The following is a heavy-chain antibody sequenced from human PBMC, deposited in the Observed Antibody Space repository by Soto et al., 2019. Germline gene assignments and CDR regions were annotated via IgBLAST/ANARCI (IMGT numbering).Heavy chain of an antibody. D-gene: IGHD1-26*01. Sequence: SENLSLTCTVSGGSISSGGNYWSWIRQHPGKGLEWIGYMYYSGTTNYNPSLKSRYTISADRSKNQFSLTVISVTAADTAVYYCASVKAIVRYFDRWGPGTLVTVSS. CDR1: GGSISSGGNY. J-gene: IGHJ4*02. CDR3: ASVKAIVRYFDR. V-gene: IGHV4-31*03. CDR2: MYYSGTT.